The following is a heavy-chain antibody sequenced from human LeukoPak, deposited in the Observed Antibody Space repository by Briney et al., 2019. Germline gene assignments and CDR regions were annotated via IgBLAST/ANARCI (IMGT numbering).Heavy chain of an antibody. CDR2: ISYDGSNK. V-gene: IGHV3-30*04. J-gene: IGHJ4*02. CDR1: GFTFSSYA. Sequence: GRSLRLSCAASGFTFSSYAMHWVRQAPGKGQEWVAVISYDGSNKYYADSVKGRFTISRDNSKNTLYLQMNSLRAEGTAVYYCARNQGYGDYDGGYYFDYWGQGTLVTVSS. CDR3: ARNQGYGDYDGGYYFDY. D-gene: IGHD4-17*01.